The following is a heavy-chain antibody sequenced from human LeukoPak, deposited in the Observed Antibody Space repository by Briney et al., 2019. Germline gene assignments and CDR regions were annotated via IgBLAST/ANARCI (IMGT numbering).Heavy chain of an antibody. CDR2: VYRSGNT. Sequence: ASETLSLTCAVSGDSISTSNWWSWVRRPPGKGLEWIGEVYRSGNTNYNPSLKSRVTISVDTSKNQFSLKLSSVTAADTAVYYCAIRARGYSYDHKSYYYYYMDVWGKGTTVTISS. V-gene: IGHV4-4*02. D-gene: IGHD5-18*01. J-gene: IGHJ6*03. CDR3: AIRARGYSYDHKSYYYYYMDV. CDR1: GDSISTSNW.